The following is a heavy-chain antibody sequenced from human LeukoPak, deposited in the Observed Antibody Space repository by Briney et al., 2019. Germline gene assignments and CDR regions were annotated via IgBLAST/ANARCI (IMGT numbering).Heavy chain of an antibody. Sequence: PSETLSLTCTVSGGSISSSSYYWGWIRQPPGKGLEWIGSIYYSGSTYYNPSLKSRVTISVDTSKNQFSLKLSSVTAADTAVYYCARHRVVPAANDAFDIWGQGTMVTVSS. D-gene: IGHD2-2*01. CDR1: GGSISSSSYY. CDR2: IYYSGST. CDR3: ARHRVVPAANDAFDI. J-gene: IGHJ3*02. V-gene: IGHV4-39*01.